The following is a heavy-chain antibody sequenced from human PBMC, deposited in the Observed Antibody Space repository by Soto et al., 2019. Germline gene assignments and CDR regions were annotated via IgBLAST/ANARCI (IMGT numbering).Heavy chain of an antibody. J-gene: IGHJ6*02. CDR3: ARDLEYYDFWSGPPYYYYYGMDV. D-gene: IGHD3-3*01. Sequence: GGSLRLSCAASGFTFSSYAMHWVRQAPGKGLEWVAVISYDGSNKYYADSVKGRFTISRDNSKNTLYLQMNSLRAEDTAVYYCARDLEYYDFWSGPPYYYYYGMDVWGQGTTVTV. CDR1: GFTFSSYA. CDR2: ISYDGSNK. V-gene: IGHV3-30-3*01.